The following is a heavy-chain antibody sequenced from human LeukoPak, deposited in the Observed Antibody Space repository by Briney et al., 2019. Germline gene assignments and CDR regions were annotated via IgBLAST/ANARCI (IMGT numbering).Heavy chain of an antibody. J-gene: IGHJ3*02. CDR1: GFTFSSYV. Sequence: GGSLRLSCAASGFTFSSYVMSWVRQAPGKGLEWVSAISGSGGSTYYADSVKGRFTISRDNSKNTLYLQMNSLRAEDTAVYYCAKDQRYGYTMIVPGAFDIWGQGTMVTVSS. CDR2: ISGSGGST. V-gene: IGHV3-23*01. CDR3: AKDQRYGYTMIVPGAFDI. D-gene: IGHD3-22*01.